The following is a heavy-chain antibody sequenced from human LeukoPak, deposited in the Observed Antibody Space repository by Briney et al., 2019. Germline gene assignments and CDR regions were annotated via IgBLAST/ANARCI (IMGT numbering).Heavy chain of an antibody. V-gene: IGHV3-23*01. CDR1: GFTFTSYA. CDR3: AKMSSSADAFDI. D-gene: IGHD6-6*01. CDR2: ISGSGGST. J-gene: IGHJ3*02. Sequence: PGGSVRLSCAASGFTFTSYAMSWVRQAPGKGLEWVSAISGSGGSTYYADSVMGLFTISRDNSKNTLYLQMNSLRAEDTAVYYCAKMSSSADAFDIWGQGTMVTDSS.